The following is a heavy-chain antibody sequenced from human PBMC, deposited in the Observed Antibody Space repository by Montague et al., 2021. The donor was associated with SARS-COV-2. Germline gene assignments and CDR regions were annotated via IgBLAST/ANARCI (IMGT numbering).Heavy chain of an antibody. Sequence: SETLSLTRTVSGGSISSSSYFWGWIRQPPGKGLEWIGSIYYSGSTHYNPSLKSRITISVDTSKNQFSLKLSSVTAADTAVFYCARKTSRGLTIFGVVTASYCFDYWGQGTLVTVSS. V-gene: IGHV4-39*01. D-gene: IGHD3-3*01. CDR1: GGSISSSSYF. CDR3: ARKTSRGLTIFGVVTASYCFDY. CDR2: IYYSGST. J-gene: IGHJ4*02.